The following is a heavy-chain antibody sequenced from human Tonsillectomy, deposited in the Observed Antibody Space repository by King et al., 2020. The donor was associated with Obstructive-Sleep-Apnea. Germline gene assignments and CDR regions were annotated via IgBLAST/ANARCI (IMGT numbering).Heavy chain of an antibody. CDR3: ARGCSGGSCYFDY. J-gene: IGHJ4*02. Sequence: QLQESGPGLVKPSQTLSLTCTVSGGSISRGGYYWSWIRQHPGKGLEGIGEIYYSGSTSYNPSLKCRLTISVDNSKNQFSLKLSLVTAADTAVYYCARGCSGGSCYFDYWGQGTLVTVSS. CDR1: GGSISRGGYY. CDR2: IYYSGST. D-gene: IGHD2-15*01. V-gene: IGHV4-31*03.